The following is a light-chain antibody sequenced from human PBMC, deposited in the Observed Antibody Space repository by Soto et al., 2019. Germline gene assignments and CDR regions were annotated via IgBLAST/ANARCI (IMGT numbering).Light chain of an antibody. CDR1: QTISSW. Sequence: DIQMTQSPSTLSGSVGDRVTITCRASQTISSWLAWYQQKPGKAPKLLIYKASTLKSGVPSRFSGSGSGTEFTLTLSSLQPDDFANYYGQHYNSYSEAFGQGTKVELK. J-gene: IGKJ1*01. CDR2: KAS. CDR3: QHYNSYSEA. V-gene: IGKV1-5*03.